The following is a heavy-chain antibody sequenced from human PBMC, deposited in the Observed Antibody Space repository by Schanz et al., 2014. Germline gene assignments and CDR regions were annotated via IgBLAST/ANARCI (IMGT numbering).Heavy chain of an antibody. Sequence: VQLVESGGGVVQPGRSLRLSCAASGFTFTTYAMTWVRQAPGKGLEWVSNISPTGSSTYYADSVKGRFTISRDNSKNTLYLQLNSLRVEDTAKYFCAKDPNLFRDSSGYYDSPFDYWGQGTLVTVSS. CDR2: ISPTGSST. J-gene: IGHJ4*02. V-gene: IGHV3-23*04. D-gene: IGHD3-22*01. CDR1: GFTFTTYA. CDR3: AKDPNLFRDSSGYYDSPFDY.